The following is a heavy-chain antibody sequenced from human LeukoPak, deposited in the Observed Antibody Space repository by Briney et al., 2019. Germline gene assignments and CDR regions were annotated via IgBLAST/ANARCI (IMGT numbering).Heavy chain of an antibody. CDR2: INDSGST. CDR3: ARHMLGGKRSFDS. Sequence: PSETLSLTCGVYGGSFSGYYWSWIRQPPGKGLEWIGEINDSGSTNYNPSLKSRATISADTSKNQFSLNLSSVTAADTAVYYCARHMLGGKRSFDSWGQGTLVTASS. J-gene: IGHJ4*02. V-gene: IGHV4-34*01. CDR1: GGSFSGYY. D-gene: IGHD4-23*01.